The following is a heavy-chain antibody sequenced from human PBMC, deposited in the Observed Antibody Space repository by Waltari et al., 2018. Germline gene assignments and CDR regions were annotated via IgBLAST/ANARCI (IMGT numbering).Heavy chain of an antibody. CDR3: ARGTRGTFDH. CDR1: GFIFSDYS. V-gene: IGHV3-21*05. Sequence: EVQLVESGGDLVKPGGSLRLSCAASGFIFSDYSMNWVRQAPGKGLEWVSCISSSSSTKRDADSMKGRFTISRDNAKSSLYLQLNSLRAEDTAVYYCARGTRGTFDHWGQGTLVTVSS. J-gene: IGHJ4*02. CDR2: ISSSSSTK.